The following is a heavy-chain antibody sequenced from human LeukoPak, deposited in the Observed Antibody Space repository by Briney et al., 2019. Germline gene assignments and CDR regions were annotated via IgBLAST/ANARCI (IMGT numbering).Heavy chain of an antibody. CDR1: GFTFSSYG. D-gene: IGHD3-10*01. Sequence: GGSLRLSCAASGFTFSSYGMHWVRQAPGKGLEWVAFIRYDGSNKYYADSAKGRFTISRDNSKNTLYLQMNSLRAEDTAVYYCAKDPYYYGSGSYYLDAFDIWGQGTMVTVSS. CDR3: AKDPYYYGSGSYYLDAFDI. V-gene: IGHV3-30*02. CDR2: IRYDGSNK. J-gene: IGHJ3*02.